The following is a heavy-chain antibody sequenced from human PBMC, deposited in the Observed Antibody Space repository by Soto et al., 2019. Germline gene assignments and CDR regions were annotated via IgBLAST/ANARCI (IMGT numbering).Heavy chain of an antibody. CDR1: GFTFSSYS. CDR2: ISSSRSTI. V-gene: IGHV3-48*02. CDR3: ARDRGYSYGYDY. Sequence: PWGSLRLSCAASGFTFSSYSMNWVLQAPGKGLEWVSYISSSRSTIYYADSVKGRFTISRDNAKNSLYLRMNSLRDEDTAVYYCARDRGYSYGYDYWGQGTLVT. J-gene: IGHJ4*02. D-gene: IGHD5-18*01.